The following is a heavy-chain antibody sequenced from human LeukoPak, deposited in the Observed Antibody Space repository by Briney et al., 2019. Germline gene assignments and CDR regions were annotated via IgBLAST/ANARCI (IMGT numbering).Heavy chain of an antibody. CDR3: ANGGSGSRIAVFDY. CDR1: GFTFSNYA. J-gene: IGHJ4*02. CDR2: IGNSGGST. V-gene: IGHV3-23*01. D-gene: IGHD3-10*01. Sequence: TGGSLRLSCAASGFTFSNYAMSWLRQAPGKGLEWVSTIGNSGGSTYYADSVKGRFTIARDDPENTLYLQMNSLRAEDTAVYYCANGGSGSRIAVFDYWGQGTLVTVSS.